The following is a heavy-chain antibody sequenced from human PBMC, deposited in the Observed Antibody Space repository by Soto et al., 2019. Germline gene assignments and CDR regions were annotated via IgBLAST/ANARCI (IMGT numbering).Heavy chain of an antibody. CDR2: IYWDGDK. V-gene: IGHV2-5*02. CDR3: AHRVVGPGPITRGFDF. Sequence: QITLKESGPTLVQPTQTLTLTCTFSGFSLSTSGVGVGWIRQPPGKALEWLALIYWDGDKRYTPSLKSRLFISKDTSKNQVVLTMTKVDPEDTATYYCAHRVVGPGPITRGFDFWGQGTMVTVSS. D-gene: IGHD2-15*01. CDR1: GFSLSTSGVG. J-gene: IGHJ3*01.